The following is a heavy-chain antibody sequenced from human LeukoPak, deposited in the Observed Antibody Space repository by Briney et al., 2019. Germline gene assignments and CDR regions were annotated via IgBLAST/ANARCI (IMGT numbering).Heavy chain of an antibody. D-gene: IGHD6-19*01. V-gene: IGHV1-46*01. CDR2: INPSGGST. Sequence: ASVKVSCKASGYTFTSYYMHWVRQAPGQGLEWMGIINPSGGSTSYAQKFQGRVTMTRDMSTSTVYMELSSLRSEDTAVYYCARLGYSSGWSEPNFDYWGQGTLVTVSS. J-gene: IGHJ4*02. CDR1: GYTFTSYY. CDR3: ARLGYSSGWSEPNFDY.